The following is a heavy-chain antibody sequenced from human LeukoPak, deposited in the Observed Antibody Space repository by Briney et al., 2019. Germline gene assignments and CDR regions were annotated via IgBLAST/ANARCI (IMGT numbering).Heavy chain of an antibody. D-gene: IGHD2-21*02. CDR2: ISSSSSYI. CDR1: GFTFSSYS. V-gene: IGHV3-21*01. J-gene: IGHJ4*02. CDR3: ARDQDIVVVTARFDY. Sequence: GWSLSLSCAPSGFTFSSYSMNWVRQAPGQGLEWVSCISSSSSYIYYADSVKGRFTISRDNAKNSLYLQMNSLRAEDTAVYYCARDQDIVVVTARFDYWGQGTLVTVSS.